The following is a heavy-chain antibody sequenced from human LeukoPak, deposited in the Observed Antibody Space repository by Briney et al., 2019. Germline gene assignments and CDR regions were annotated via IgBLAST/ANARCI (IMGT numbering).Heavy chain of an antibody. J-gene: IGHJ4*02. CDR1: GGSISSGDYY. D-gene: IGHD4-11*01. Sequence: PSQTLSLTCTVSGGSISSGDYYWSRIRQPPGKGLEWIGYIYYSGSTYYNPSLKSRVTISVDTSKNQFSLKLSSVTAADTAVYYCARELSYSLSRSYYFDYWGQGTLVTVSS. CDR3: ARELSYSLSRSYYFDY. V-gene: IGHV4-30-4*08. CDR2: IYYSGST.